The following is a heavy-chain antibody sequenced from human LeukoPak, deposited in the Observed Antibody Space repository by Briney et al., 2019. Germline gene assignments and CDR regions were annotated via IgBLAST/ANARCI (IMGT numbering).Heavy chain of an antibody. CDR3: AELGITMIGGV. CDR1: GFTFSVYS. Sequence: GGSLRLSCAASGFTFSVYSMTWVRQAPGKGLEWLSYISSSSMTVYYADSVKGRFTISRDNAKNSLYLQMNSLRAEDTAVYYCAELGITMIGGVWGKGTTVTISS. CDR2: ISSSSMTV. J-gene: IGHJ6*04. V-gene: IGHV3-48*04. D-gene: IGHD3-10*02.